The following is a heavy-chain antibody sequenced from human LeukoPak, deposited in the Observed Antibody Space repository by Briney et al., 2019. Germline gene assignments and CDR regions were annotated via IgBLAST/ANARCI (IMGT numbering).Heavy chain of an antibody. CDR3: ARDVEGGTTAYFDY. Sequence: GGSLRLSCSASGFTFSSYAMHWVCQAPGKGLEYVSAISSNGGSTYYADSVKGRFTISRDDSKNTLYLQMNSLRAEDTAVYYCARDVEGGTTAYFDYWGQGTLVTVSS. CDR2: ISSNGGST. J-gene: IGHJ4*02. V-gene: IGHV3-64*04. CDR1: GFTFSSYA. D-gene: IGHD4-11*01.